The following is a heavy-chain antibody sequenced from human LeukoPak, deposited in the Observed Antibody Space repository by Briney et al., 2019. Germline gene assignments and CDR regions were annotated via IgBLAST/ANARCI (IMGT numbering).Heavy chain of an antibody. CDR3: ARDPINYDYVWGSYRRYFDY. J-gene: IGHJ4*02. Sequence: GGSLRLSCAASGFTFSSYSMNWVRQAPGKGLGWVSYISSSSSTIYYADSVKGRFTISRDNAKNSLYLQMNSLRAEDTAEYYCARDPINYDYVWGSYRRYFDYWGQGTLVTVSS. D-gene: IGHD3-16*02. CDR2: ISSSSSTI. V-gene: IGHV3-48*01. CDR1: GFTFSSYS.